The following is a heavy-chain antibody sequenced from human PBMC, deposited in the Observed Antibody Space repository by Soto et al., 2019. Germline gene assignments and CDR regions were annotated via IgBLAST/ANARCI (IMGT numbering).Heavy chain of an antibody. V-gene: IGHV6-1*01. D-gene: IGHD1-7*01. CDR3: AGTTSLQWYYMDF. CDR1: GDSVSSNSAA. Sequence: SQTLSLTCAISGDSVSSNSAAWNWIRQSPSGGLEWLGRTYYRSRWYNDYAVSVRSRITINPDTSKNQFSLHLNSVTPEDTAVYYFAGTTSLQWYYMDFWGKGTTVTVSS. J-gene: IGHJ6*03. CDR2: TYYRSRWYN.